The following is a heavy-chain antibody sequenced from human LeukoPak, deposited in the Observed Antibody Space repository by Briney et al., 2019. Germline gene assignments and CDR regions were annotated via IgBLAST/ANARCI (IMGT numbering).Heavy chain of an antibody. J-gene: IGHJ6*03. V-gene: IGHV1-69*04. CDR1: GGTFSSYA. CDR3: ARGPPVSVWYSFHYMDV. CDR2: IIPILGIA. Sequence: SVKVSCKASGGTFSSYAISWVRQAPGQGLEWMGRIIPILGIANYAQKFQGRVTITADKSTSTAYMELSSLRSEDTAVYYCARGPPVSVWYSFHYMDVWGKGTTVTVSS. D-gene: IGHD2-21*02.